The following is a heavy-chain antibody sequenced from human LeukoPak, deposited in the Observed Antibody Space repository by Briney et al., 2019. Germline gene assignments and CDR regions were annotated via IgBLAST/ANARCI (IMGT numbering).Heavy chain of an antibody. Sequence: SDTLSLTCTVSRGSINNQYWSWIRQPAGKGLEWIGRMYTNGESDYNPSLKSRVTMSVDTSKSQFSLKLKSVTAADTAVYYCARGYYGGAVDSWGQGILVIASS. V-gene: IGHV4-4*07. CDR2: MYTNGES. CDR3: ARGYYGGAVDS. D-gene: IGHD3-16*01. CDR1: RGSINNQY. J-gene: IGHJ4*02.